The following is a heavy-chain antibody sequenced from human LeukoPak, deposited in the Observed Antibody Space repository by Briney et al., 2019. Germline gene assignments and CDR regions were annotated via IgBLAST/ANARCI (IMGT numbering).Heavy chain of an antibody. CDR1: GFTFSSYA. D-gene: IGHD4-23*01. J-gene: IGHJ3*02. CDR3: ARTTVESGRYDAFDI. CDR2: ISGSGGST. V-gene: IGHV3-23*01. Sequence: GGSLRLSCAASGFTFSSYAMSWVRQAPGKGLEWVSAISGSGGSTYYADSVKGRFTISRDNSKNTLYLQMNSLRVEDTAVYYCARTTVESGRYDAFDIWGQGTLVSVSS.